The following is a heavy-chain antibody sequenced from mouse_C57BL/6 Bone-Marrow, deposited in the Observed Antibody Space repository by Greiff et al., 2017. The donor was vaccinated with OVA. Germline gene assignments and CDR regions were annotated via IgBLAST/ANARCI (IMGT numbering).Heavy chain of an antibody. V-gene: IGHV1-69*01. D-gene: IGHD1-1*01. CDR1: GYTFTSYW. CDR2: IDPSDSYT. CDR3: ARETTVVNWYFDV. Sequence: VQLQQSGAELVMPGASVKLSCKASGYTFTSYWMHWVKQRPGQGLEWIGEIDPSDSYTNYNQKFKGKSTLTVDNSSSTAYMQLSSLTSEDSAVYYCARETTVVNWYFDVWGTGTTVTVSS. J-gene: IGHJ1*03.